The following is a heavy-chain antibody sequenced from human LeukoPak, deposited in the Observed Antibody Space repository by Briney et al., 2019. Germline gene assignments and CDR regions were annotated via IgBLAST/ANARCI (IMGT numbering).Heavy chain of an antibody. V-gene: IGHV3-21*01. D-gene: IGHD1-26*01. CDR2: ISSSSSYI. CDR3: ASLGATLFDY. J-gene: IGHJ4*02. CDR1: GFTFSSYS. Sequence: GGSLRLSCAASGFTFSSYSMNWVRQAPGKGLEWVSSISSSSSYIYYADSVKGRFTISRDNAKNSLYLQMNSLRAEDTAGYYCASLGATLFDYWGQGTLVTVSS.